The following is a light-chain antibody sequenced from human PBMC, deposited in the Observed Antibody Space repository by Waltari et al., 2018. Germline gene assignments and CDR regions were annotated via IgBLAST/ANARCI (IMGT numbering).Light chain of an antibody. Sequence: QSALTQPASVSGSPGQSITISCTGTSSDIGTYNYVSWFQQHPGKAPKLMLYDVSNRPSGVSVRFSGSTSANTASLTISGLQAEDEADYYCCSYTSTRSLVFGGGTKLTVL. CDR1: SSDIGTYNY. J-gene: IGLJ2*01. CDR3: CSYTSTRSLV. V-gene: IGLV2-14*03. CDR2: DVS.